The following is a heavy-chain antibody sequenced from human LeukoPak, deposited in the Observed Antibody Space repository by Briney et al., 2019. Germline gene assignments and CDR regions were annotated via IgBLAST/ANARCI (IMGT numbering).Heavy chain of an antibody. CDR2: IWYDGSNK. D-gene: IGHD7-27*01. V-gene: IGHV3-33*01. CDR1: GFTFSSYG. Sequence: PGGSLRLSCAASGFTFSSYGMHWVRQAPGEGLEWVAVIWYDGSNKYYADSVKGRFTISRDNSKNTLYLQMNSLRAEDTAVYYCARDHELTARFDYWGQGTLVTVSS. CDR3: ARDHELTARFDY. J-gene: IGHJ4*02.